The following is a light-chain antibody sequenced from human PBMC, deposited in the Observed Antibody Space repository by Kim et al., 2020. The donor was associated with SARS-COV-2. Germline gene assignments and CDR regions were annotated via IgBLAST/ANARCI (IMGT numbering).Light chain of an antibody. CDR3: QQYNNRPRT. CDR1: QNVNNN. J-gene: IGKJ1*01. Sequence: VSPGERATLSCRASQNVNNNVAWYQQKPGQAPRLLIYGVSTMATGIPARFSGSGSVTEFTLTIGGLQSEDLAVYYCQQYNNRPRTFGQGTKVDIK. CDR2: GVS. V-gene: IGKV3-15*01.